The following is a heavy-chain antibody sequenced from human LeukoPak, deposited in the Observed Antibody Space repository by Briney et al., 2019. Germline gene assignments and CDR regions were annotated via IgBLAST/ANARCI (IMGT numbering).Heavy chain of an antibody. CDR3: AKGQRWESPHYLDS. Sequence: GGSLRLSCAASGFTFSSSAMSWVRQVPGKGLEWVSGISASGGSTYYADSVRGRFTISRDNSKNTLNVQMNSLRDEDTAVYYCAKGQRWESPHYLDSWGQGTLVTVSS. CDR2: ISASGGST. CDR1: GFTFSSSA. V-gene: IGHV3-23*01. J-gene: IGHJ4*02. D-gene: IGHD1-26*01.